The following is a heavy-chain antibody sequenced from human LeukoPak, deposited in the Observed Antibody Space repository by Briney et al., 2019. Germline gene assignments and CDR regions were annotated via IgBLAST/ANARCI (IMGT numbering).Heavy chain of an antibody. J-gene: IGHJ4*02. CDR3: AGLNYYGSGSYYNY. V-gene: IGHV4-59*08. CDR1: GGSISSYY. Sequence: SETLSLTCTVSGGSISSYYWSWIRQPPGKGLEWIGYIYYSGSTNYNPSLKSRVTISVDTSKNQFSLKLSSVTAADTAAYYCAGLNYYGSGSYYNYWGQGTLVTVSS. CDR2: IYYSGST. D-gene: IGHD3-10*01.